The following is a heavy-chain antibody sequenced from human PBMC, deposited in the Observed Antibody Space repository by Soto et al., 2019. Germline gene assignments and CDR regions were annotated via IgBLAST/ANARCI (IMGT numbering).Heavy chain of an antibody. J-gene: IGHJ6*02. V-gene: IGHV4-34*01. CDR2: INHSGST. CDR1: GGSFSGYY. D-gene: IGHD1-26*01. Sequence: SETVSLTCAVYGGSFSGYYWSWIRQPPGKGLEWIGEINHSGSTNYNPSLKSRVTISVDTSKNQFSLKLSSVTAADSAVYYCAREISGKVIVGATAIYYYYYGMDVWGQGTTVT. CDR3: AREISGKVIVGATAIYYYYYGMDV.